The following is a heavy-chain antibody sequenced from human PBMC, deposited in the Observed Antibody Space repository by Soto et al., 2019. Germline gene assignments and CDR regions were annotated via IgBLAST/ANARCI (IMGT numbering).Heavy chain of an antibody. CDR1: GESISSSSYY. D-gene: IGHD2-21*02. J-gene: IGHJ4*02. CDR2: IYYSGRT. Sequence: SETLSLTCIVSGESISSSSYYWGWIRQPPGKGLEWIGSIYYSGRTYYNPSFKSRVTISMDTSKNQFSLKLGSVTATDTAVYYCARQRTTVVTQAYFDHWGQGALVTVSS. V-gene: IGHV4-39*01. CDR3: ARQRTTVVTQAYFDH.